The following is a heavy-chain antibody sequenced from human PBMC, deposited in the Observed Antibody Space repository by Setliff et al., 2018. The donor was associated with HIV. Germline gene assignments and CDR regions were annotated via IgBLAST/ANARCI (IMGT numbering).Heavy chain of an antibody. D-gene: IGHD2-8*01. CDR3: ARDAPTVYANGWFDP. CDR2: MNHRGVI. Sequence: SETLSLTCTVYGGSFSGYYWTWIRQPPGKGLEFIGEMNHRGVIKYLSSLKSRVTMAVDTSKKQFSLKLKSVTAADTAVYYCARDAPTVYANGWFDPWGQGTLVTVSS. CDR1: GGSFSGYY. V-gene: IGHV4-34*01. J-gene: IGHJ5*02.